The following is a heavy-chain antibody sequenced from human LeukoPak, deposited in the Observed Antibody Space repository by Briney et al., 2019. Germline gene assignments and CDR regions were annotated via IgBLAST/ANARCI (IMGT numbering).Heavy chain of an antibody. CDR3: VRDADFYKGDY. D-gene: IGHD5-24*01. CDR1: GFTLSSYW. J-gene: IGHJ4*02. CDR2: IKQDGSEK. Sequence: GGSLRLSCVASGFTLSSYWVTWVRQAPGKGLEWVANIKQDGSEKNYVGSVKGRFTISRDNAKNSLYLQMSGLRAEDAAMYYCVRDADFYKGDYWGQGTLVTVSS. V-gene: IGHV3-7*03.